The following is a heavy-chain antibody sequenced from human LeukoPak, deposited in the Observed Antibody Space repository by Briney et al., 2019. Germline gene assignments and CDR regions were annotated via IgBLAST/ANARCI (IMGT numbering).Heavy chain of an antibody. CDR2: FSGYKANT. Sequence: ASVKDSCKASRYTFINYGISWVRQAPGQGREWMGWFSGYKANTNYTKELHGRVSITTDTYTNTAYTDLRSQTSDHTATYYFGRVRYYDFWSDPRWFDPWGQGTLVTVSS. V-gene: IGHV1-18*01. CDR1: RYTFINYG. J-gene: IGHJ5*02. D-gene: IGHD3-3*01. CDR3: GRVRYYDFWSDPRWFDP.